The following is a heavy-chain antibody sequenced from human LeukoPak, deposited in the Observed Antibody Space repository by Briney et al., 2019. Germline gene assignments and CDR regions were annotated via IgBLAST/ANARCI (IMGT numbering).Heavy chain of an antibody. V-gene: IGHV4-39*01. D-gene: IGHD1-26*01. CDR3: ARIGVGGATSRKAFDI. Sequence: NPSETLSLTCTVSGGSISSSSYYWGWIRQPPGKGLEWIGSIYYSGSTYYNPSLKSRVTISVDTSKSQFSLKLSSVTAADTAVYYCARIGVGGATSRKAFDIWGQGTMVTVS. J-gene: IGHJ3*02. CDR2: IYYSGST. CDR1: GGSISSSSYY.